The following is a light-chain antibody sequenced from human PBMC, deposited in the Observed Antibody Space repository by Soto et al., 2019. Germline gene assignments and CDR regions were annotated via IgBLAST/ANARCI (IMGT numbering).Light chain of an antibody. Sequence: VVTQEPSLTVSPGGTVTLTCGSSTGAVTSGHYPHWFQQKPGQAPTTLIYDTSIKHSWTPARFSGSLLGGKAALTLSGAQPEDEADYYCLVIYTGVGEVFGTGTKLTVL. J-gene: IGLJ1*01. CDR1: TGAVTSGHY. CDR2: DTS. V-gene: IGLV7-46*01. CDR3: LVIYTGVGEV.